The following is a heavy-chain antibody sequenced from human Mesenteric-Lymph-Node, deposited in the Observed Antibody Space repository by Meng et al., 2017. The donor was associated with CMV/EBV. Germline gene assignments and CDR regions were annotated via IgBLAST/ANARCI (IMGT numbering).Heavy chain of an antibody. V-gene: IGHV1-69*06. CDR1: GGTFSSYP. J-gene: IGHJ6*02. D-gene: IGHD1-26*01. Sequence: SVKVSCKAFGGTFSSYPITWVRQAPGQGLEWMGGIISIFGTPNYAQKFQGRVTITADKSTSTAYMELSSLRSEDTAVYYCARGSGSYPRYYYYYGMDVWGQGTTVTVSS. CDR3: ARGSGSYPRYYYYYGMDV. CDR2: IISIFGTP.